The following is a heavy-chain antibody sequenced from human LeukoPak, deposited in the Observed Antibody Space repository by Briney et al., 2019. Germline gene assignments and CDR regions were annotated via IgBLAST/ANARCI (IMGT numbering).Heavy chain of an antibody. V-gene: IGHV3-33*01. Sequence: GGSLRLSCGASGFXFSSYGMHWVRQAPGKGLEWVAVIWFDGSNKYYADSVKGRFTISRDNSKNSLYLQMNSLRAEDTAVYFCARDPTVTTFHDAFDVWGQGTLVTVSS. J-gene: IGHJ3*01. CDR2: IWFDGSNK. CDR1: GFXFSSYG. CDR3: ARDPTVTTFHDAFDV. D-gene: IGHD4-17*01.